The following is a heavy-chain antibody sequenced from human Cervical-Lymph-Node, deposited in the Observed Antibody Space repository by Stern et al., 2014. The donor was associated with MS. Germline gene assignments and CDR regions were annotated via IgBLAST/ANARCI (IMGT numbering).Heavy chain of an antibody. Sequence: EVQLVQSGAEVKKPGESLKISCKGSGYTFTNNWIAWVRQMPGKGLEWMGIIYPDDSDIRYSPSLQGQVTISAHKSISTAYRQWSRLKAADRAVYYCAKPPPRRKWDDPNYGMDVWGQGTTVTVSS. J-gene: IGHJ6*02. CDR3: AKPPPRRKWDDPNYGMDV. CDR2: IYPDDSDI. D-gene: IGHD1-1*01. CDR1: GYTFTNNW. V-gene: IGHV5-51*03.